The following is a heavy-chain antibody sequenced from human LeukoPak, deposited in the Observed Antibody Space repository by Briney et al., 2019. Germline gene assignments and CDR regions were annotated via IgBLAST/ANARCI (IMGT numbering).Heavy chain of an antibody. J-gene: IGHJ4*02. CDR1: GFTFNRSW. CDR3: AKHGDYCFDL. Sequence: PGGSLRLSCAASGFTFNRSWLGWVRRAPGKGLEGVGNLKEDGTSEYHVDTVMGRFNFSRDNAETSVYLQMNSLNAGVTAVYNCAKHGDYCFDLWGPGTRVTVSS. V-gene: IGHV3-7*02. CDR2: LKEDGTSE. D-gene: IGHD2-21*01.